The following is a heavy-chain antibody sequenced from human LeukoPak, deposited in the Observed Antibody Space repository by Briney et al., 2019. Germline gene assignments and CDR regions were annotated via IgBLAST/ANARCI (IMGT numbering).Heavy chain of an antibody. J-gene: IGHJ4*02. V-gene: IGHV3-23*01. CDR2: ISGSGANT. D-gene: IGHD1-14*01. Sequence: GGSLRLSCAASGFTFSTYAMSWVRQAPGKGLEWVSIISGSGANTHYADSVKGRFTISRDNSKNTVYLEMNSLRAEDTALYYCAKNSVANHYSYFDYWGQGTLVTVSS. CDR1: GFTFSTYA. CDR3: AKNSVANHYSYFDY.